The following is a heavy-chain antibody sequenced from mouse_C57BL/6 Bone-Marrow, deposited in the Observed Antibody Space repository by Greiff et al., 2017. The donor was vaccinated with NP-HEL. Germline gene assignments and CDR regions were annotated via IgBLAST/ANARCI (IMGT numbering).Heavy chain of an antibody. J-gene: IGHJ3*01. CDR1: GYTFTDYY. CDR3: ARGGLYGSSLAY. Sequence: VQLKESGPVLVKPGASVKMSCKASGYTFTDYYMNWVKQSHGKSLEWIGVINPYNGGTSYNQKFKGKATLTVDKSSSTAYMELNSLTSEDSAVYYCARGGLYGSSLAYWGQGTLVTVSA. D-gene: IGHD1-1*01. V-gene: IGHV1-19*01. CDR2: INPYNGGT.